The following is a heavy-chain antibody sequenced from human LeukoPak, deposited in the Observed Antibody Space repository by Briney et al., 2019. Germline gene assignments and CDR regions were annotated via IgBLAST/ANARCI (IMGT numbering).Heavy chain of an antibody. Sequence: SETLSLTCTVSGDSINSLDLWSWVRQPPGKGLEWIGEMYLSGTTHSNPSVKSRVTISIDKSKNQFFLNLSSVTAADTAVYYCARGLAAARVFAYWGQGNLVTVSS. CDR3: ARGLAAARVFAY. CDR1: GDSINSLDL. CDR2: MYLSGTT. D-gene: IGHD6-13*01. J-gene: IGHJ4*02. V-gene: IGHV4-4*02.